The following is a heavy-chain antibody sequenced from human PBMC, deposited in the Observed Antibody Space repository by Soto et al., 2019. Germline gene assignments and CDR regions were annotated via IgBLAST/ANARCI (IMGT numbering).Heavy chain of an antibody. D-gene: IGHD2-2*01. CDR3: ARSQGSSTSLEIYYYYYYGMDV. V-gene: IGHV1-69*01. CDR1: GGTFGSYA. J-gene: IGHJ6*02. Sequence: QVQLVQSGAEVKKPGSSVKVSCKASGGTFGSYAISWVRQAPGQGLEWMGGIIPIPGTANYAQKFKGRVTIAADESTCTAYMELSSLRSEDTAVYYCARSQGSSTSLEIYYYYYYGMDVWGQGTTVTVSS. CDR2: IIPIPGTA.